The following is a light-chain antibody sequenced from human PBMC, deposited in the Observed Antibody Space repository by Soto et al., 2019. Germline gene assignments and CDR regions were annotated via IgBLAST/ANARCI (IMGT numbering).Light chain of an antibody. V-gene: IGLV1-51*01. CDR3: GTWDSSLSVYV. J-gene: IGLJ1*01. Sequence: QSVLTQPPSVSAAPGQRVTISCSGSSSNIGNNYVSWYQHLPGTAPKLLIYDNNQRPSVIPDRFSGSKSGTSATLGITGLQTGDEADYYCGTWDSSLSVYVFGTGTKVTVL. CDR1: SSNIGNNY. CDR2: DNN.